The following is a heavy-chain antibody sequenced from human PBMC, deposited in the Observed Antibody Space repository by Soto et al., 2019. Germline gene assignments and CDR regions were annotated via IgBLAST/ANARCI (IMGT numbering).Heavy chain of an antibody. CDR1: GYTFTSYS. J-gene: IGHJ1*01. D-gene: IGHD6-13*01. Sequence: ASVKVSCKACGYTFTSYSMHWVRQAPGQRLEWMGWINAGNGNTQYSQKFQGRVTITRDASASTAYMELRSLRSEDTAVYYCATGQESAVGRVVSFHHWGQGTLVTVSS. V-gene: IGHV1-3*01. CDR3: ATGQESAVGRVVSFHH. CDR2: INAGNGNT.